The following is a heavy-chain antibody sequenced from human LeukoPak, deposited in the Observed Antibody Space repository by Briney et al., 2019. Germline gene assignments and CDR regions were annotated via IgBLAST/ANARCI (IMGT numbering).Heavy chain of an antibody. CDR1: GFTFSSYA. CDR2: ISGSGGST. D-gene: IGHD3-10*01. V-gene: IGHV3-23*01. Sequence: GGSLRLSCAASGFTFSSYAMSWVRQASGKGLEWVSAISGSGGSTYYADSVKGRFTISRDNSKNTLYLQMNSLRAEDTAVYYCAKALGLWFGELLSPFDYWGQGTLVTVSS. CDR3: AKALGLWFGELLSPFDY. J-gene: IGHJ4*02.